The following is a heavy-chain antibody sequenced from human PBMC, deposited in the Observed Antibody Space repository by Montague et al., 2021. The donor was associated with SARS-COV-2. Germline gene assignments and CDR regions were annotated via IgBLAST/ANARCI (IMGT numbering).Heavy chain of an antibody. CDR3: ARWGLNNAFDI. J-gene: IGHJ3*02. CDR1: GDSISRSHYF. D-gene: IGHD1/OR15-1a*01. CDR2: IYFTRKT. Sequence: SETLSLTCSVSGDSISRSHYFWAWIRHPPGLGLVWIGSIYFTRKTYYHPSLKSRVTISIDTSKNHFSLRLSAATAADSAVFYCARWGLNNAFDIWGLGTMVTISS. V-gene: IGHV4-39*02.